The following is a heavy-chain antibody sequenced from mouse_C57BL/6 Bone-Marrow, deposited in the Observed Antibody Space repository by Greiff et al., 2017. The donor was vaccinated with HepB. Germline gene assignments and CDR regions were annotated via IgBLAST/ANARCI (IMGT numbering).Heavy chain of an antibody. J-gene: IGHJ3*01. CDR3: ARSGDCGRGAWFAY. V-gene: IGHV1-54*01. CDR1: GYAFTNYL. CDR2: INPGSGGT. Sequence: QVQLQQSGAELVRPRTSVKVSCKASGYAFTNYLIEWVKQRPGQGLEWIGVINPGSGGTNYNEKFKGKATLTADKSSSTAYMQLSSLTSEDSAVYVYARSGDCGRGAWFAYWGQGTLVTVSA. D-gene: IGHD3-1*01.